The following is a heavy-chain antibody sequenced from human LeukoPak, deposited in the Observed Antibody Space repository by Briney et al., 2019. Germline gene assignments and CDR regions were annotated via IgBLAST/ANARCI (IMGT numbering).Heavy chain of an antibody. D-gene: IGHD5-12*01. CDR2: ISSSGSTI. CDR1: GFNFGTYS. V-gene: IGHV3-48*04. CDR3: VRGKSVGGYQPYY. J-gene: IGHJ4*02. Sequence: PGGSPRLSCAASGFNFGTYSMNWVRQAPGKGLEWVSYISSSGSTIYYADPVKGRFTISRDNAKNSMYLQMNSLRAEDTAVYYCVRGKSVGGYQPYYWGQGTLVTVSS.